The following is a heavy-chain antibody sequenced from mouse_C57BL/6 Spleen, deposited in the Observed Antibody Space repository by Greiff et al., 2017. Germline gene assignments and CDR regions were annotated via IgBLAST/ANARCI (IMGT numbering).Heavy chain of an antibody. Sequence: QVQLQQSGAELVRPGSSVKLSCKASGYTFTSYWMHWVKQRPIQGLEWIGNIDPSDSETHYNQKFKDKATLTVDKSSSTAYMQLSSLTSEDSAVYYCATTTVVEGFAYWGQGTLVTVSA. V-gene: IGHV1-52*01. CDR3: ATTTVVEGFAY. CDR1: GYTFTSYW. D-gene: IGHD1-1*01. CDR2: IDPSDSET. J-gene: IGHJ3*01.